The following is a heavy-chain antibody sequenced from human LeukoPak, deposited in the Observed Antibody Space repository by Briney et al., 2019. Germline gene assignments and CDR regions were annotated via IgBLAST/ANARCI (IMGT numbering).Heavy chain of an antibody. CDR1: GGSISSSSYY. V-gene: IGHV4-39*01. D-gene: IGHD5-12*01. Sequence: SETLSLTCTVSGGSISSSSYYWGWIRQPPGKGLEWIGSIYYSGSTHYNPSLKTRVTISVDTSKNQFSLKLSSVTAADTAVYYCASQDSGYPTLGGYWGQGTLVTVSS. CDR2: IYYSGST. J-gene: IGHJ4*02. CDR3: ASQDSGYPTLGGY.